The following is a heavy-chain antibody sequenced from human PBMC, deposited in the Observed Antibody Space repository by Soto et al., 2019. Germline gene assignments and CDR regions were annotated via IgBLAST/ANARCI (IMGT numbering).Heavy chain of an antibody. Sequence: QVQLVESGGGVVQPGRSLRLSCAASGFTFSSYGMHWVRQAPGKGLEWVAVIWYDGSNKYYADSVKGRFTISRDNSKNKLYLQMNSLRAEDTAVYYCARDLPYCSGGSCLGYFDYWGQGTLVTVSS. J-gene: IGHJ4*02. CDR1: GFTFSSYG. D-gene: IGHD2-15*01. V-gene: IGHV3-33*01. CDR2: IWYDGSNK. CDR3: ARDLPYCSGGSCLGYFDY.